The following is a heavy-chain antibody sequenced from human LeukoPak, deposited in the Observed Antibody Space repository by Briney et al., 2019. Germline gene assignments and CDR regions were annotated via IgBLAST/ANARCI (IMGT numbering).Heavy chain of an antibody. Sequence: GGSLRLSCEASGYTFDDYAMHWVRQAPGKGLEWVSAISWDSGSIGYADSVKGRFTISRDNGKNSLYLQMNSLRTEDTALYYCAKGHTYGLGESYLDFWGQGTLVSVSS. CDR1: GYTFDDYA. CDR3: AKGHTYGLGESYLDF. CDR2: ISWDSGSI. D-gene: IGHD5-18*01. V-gene: IGHV3-9*01. J-gene: IGHJ4*02.